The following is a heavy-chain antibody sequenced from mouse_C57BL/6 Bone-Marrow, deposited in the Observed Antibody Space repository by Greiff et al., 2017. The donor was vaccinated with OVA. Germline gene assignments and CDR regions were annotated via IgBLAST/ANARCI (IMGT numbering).Heavy chain of an antibody. J-gene: IGHJ3*01. CDR1: GYTFTSYW. V-gene: IGHV1-72*01. CDR3: ARGELCPKGPWFAY. CDR2: IDPNSGGT. D-gene: IGHD1-1*02. Sequence: VQLQQSGAELVKPGASVKLSCKASGYTFTSYWMHWVKQRPGRGLEWIGRIDPNSGGTKYNEKFKSKATLTVDKPSSTAYMQLSSLTSEDSAVYYCARGELCPKGPWFAYWGQGTLVTVSA.